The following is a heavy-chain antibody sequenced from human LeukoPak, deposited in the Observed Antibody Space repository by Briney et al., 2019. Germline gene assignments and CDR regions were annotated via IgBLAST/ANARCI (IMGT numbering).Heavy chain of an antibody. CDR1: GGSFSGYY. D-gene: IGHD3-16*02. Sequence: SETLSLTCAVYGGSFSGYYWSWIRQPPEKGLEWIGEINHSGRIQYNPSLKSRVTISVDTSKNQFSLNLSAVTAADTAVYYCARVRVIVITHYAFDIWGQGTMVTVSS. CDR3: ARVRVIVITHYAFDI. CDR2: INHSGRI. V-gene: IGHV4-34*01. J-gene: IGHJ3*02.